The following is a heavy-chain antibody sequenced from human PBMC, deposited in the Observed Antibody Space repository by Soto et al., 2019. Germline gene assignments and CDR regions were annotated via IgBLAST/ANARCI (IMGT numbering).Heavy chain of an antibody. CDR1: GGSFSGYY. CDR2: INHSGST. J-gene: IGHJ3*02. CDR3: SRGRLRPSRAFDI. V-gene: IGHV4-34*01. Sequence: SETLSLTCAVYGGSFSGYYWGWIRQPPGKGLEWIGEINHSGSTNYNPSLKSRVTISVDTSKNQFSLKLSSVTAADTAVYYCSRGRLRPSRAFDIWGQGTMVTVPS. D-gene: IGHD4-17*01.